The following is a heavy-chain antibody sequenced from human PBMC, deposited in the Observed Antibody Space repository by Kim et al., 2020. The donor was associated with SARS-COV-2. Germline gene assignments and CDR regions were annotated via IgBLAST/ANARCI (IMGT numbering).Heavy chain of an antibody. Sequence: ASVKVSCKASGYTFTSYAIHWVRQAPGQRLEWMGWINADNGNTGYSWKFPGRVTITRDTSASTAYMEVSSLTSEDKAVYYCARGWFGDLLPDYWGQGTLVTVSP. CDR2: INADNGNT. CDR3: ARGWFGDLLPDY. D-gene: IGHD3-10*01. J-gene: IGHJ4*02. V-gene: IGHV1-3*01. CDR1: GYTFTSYA.